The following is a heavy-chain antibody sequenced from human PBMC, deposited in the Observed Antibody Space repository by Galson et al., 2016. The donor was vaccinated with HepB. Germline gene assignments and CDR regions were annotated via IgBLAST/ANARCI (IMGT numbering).Heavy chain of an antibody. V-gene: IGHV5-51*01. CDR1: GYTSSNHW. D-gene: IGHD6-19*01. J-gene: IGHJ4*02. Sequence: QSGAEVKKPGESLKISCKGSGYTSSNHWIGWVRQMPGKGLEWMGIIYPGDSDTRISPSFQGQVTISVDKSISTAYLQWSSLKASDTAMYYCARRSGSGWSYVYWGQGTLVTVSS. CDR2: IYPGDSDT. CDR3: ARRSGSGWSYVY.